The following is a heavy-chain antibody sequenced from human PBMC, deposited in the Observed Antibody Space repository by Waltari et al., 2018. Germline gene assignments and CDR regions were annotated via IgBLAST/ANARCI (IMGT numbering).Heavy chain of an antibody. CDR2: QSFDARNQ. J-gene: IGHJ4*02. CDR1: GFSFRHSA. CDR3: AKVGGLSRAYRSGTGALDY. D-gene: IGHD2-8*02. Sequence: QVRLVQSGGAVVQPGRSLRLSGSTSGFSFRHSAIQWVRQAPGRGQEWVAVQSFDARNQYYADSVKGRFTISRDSSKSTLYLQMNSLRTEDTAVYYCAKVGGLSRAYRSGTGALDYWGQGTLVTVSS. V-gene: IGHV3-30*18.